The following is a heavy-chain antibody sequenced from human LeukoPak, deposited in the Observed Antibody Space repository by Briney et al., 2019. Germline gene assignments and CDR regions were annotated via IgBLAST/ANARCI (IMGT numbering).Heavy chain of an antibody. V-gene: IGHV4-59*08. Sequence: PSETLSLTCTVSGGSISSYYWSWIRQPPGKGLEWIGYIYYSGSTNYNPSLKSRVNISVDTSKNQFSLKLSSVTAADTAVYYCARQGVVAAAVDYWGQGTLVTVSS. CDR3: ARQGVVAAAVDY. CDR2: IYYSGST. CDR1: GGSISSYY. D-gene: IGHD6-13*01. J-gene: IGHJ4*02.